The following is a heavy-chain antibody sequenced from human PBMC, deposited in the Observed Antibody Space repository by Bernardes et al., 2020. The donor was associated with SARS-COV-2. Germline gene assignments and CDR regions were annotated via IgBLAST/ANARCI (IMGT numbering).Heavy chain of an antibody. CDR1: GYTFTSYG. CDR3: ARDFQALSSGWFQWFDY. D-gene: IGHD6-19*01. J-gene: IGHJ4*02. CDR2: ISAYNGNT. V-gene: IGHV1-18*01. Sequence: ASLKVSCKASGYTFTSYGISWVRQAPGQGLEWMGWISAYNGNTNYAQKLQGRVTMTTDTSTSTAYMELRSLRSDDTAVYYCARDFQALSSGWFQWFDYWGQGTLVTVSS.